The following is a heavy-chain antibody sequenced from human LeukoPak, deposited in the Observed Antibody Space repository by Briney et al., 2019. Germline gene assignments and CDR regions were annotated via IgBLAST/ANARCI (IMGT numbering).Heavy chain of an antibody. J-gene: IGHJ4*02. CDR1: GLTFSSSW. Sequence: GGSLRLSCAASGLTFSSSWMSWVRQAPGKGLEWVANINQDGSEKYYVDSVKGRCTISRDNAKNALYLQMDSLRAEDTAVYYCARDRGCTYWGQGTLVTVSS. CDR2: INQDGSEK. V-gene: IGHV3-7*05. CDR3: ARDRGCTY.